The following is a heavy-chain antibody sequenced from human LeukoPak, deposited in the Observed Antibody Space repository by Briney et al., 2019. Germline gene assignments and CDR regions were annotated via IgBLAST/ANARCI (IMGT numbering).Heavy chain of an antibody. CDR1: GYTFTGYY. V-gene: IGHV1-69*02. Sequence: SVKVSCKASGYTFTGYYMHWMRQAPGQGLEWMGRIIPILGIANYAQKFQGRVTITADKSTSTAYMELSSLRSEDTAVYYCASTIIVVPAAHAYYGMDVWGQGTTVTVSS. CDR2: IIPILGIA. CDR3: ASTIIVVPAAHAYYGMDV. D-gene: IGHD2-2*01. J-gene: IGHJ6*02.